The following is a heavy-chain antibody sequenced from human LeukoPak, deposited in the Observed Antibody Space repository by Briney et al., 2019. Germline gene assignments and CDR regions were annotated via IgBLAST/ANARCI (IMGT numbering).Heavy chain of an antibody. CDR2: IYTSGST. Sequence: SETLSLTCTVSGGSIGSYYWSWIRQPAGKGLEWIGRIYTSGSTNYNPSLKSRVTMSVDTSKNQFSLKLSSVTAADTAVYYCARAETGTTSDYYYGMDVWGQGTTVTVSS. J-gene: IGHJ6*02. D-gene: IGHD1-1*01. CDR3: ARAETGTTSDYYYGMDV. CDR1: GGSIGSYY. V-gene: IGHV4-4*07.